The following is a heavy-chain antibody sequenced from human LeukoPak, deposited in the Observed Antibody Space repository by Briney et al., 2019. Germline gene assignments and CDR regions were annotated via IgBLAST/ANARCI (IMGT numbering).Heavy chain of an antibody. D-gene: IGHD2-2*01. CDR3: ARDIRCSSTSCPGGDNWFDP. V-gene: IGHV4-4*07. Sequence: SETLSLTCTVSGGSISSYYCSWIRQPAGKGLEWIGRIYTSGSTNYNPALKSRFTMSVDTSKNPFSLKRSSVTAADTAVYYCARDIRCSSTSCPGGDNWFDPWGQGTLVTVSS. J-gene: IGHJ5*02. CDR2: IYTSGST. CDR1: GGSISSYY.